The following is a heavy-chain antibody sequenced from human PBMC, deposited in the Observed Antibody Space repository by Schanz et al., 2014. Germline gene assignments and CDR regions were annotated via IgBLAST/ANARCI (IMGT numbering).Heavy chain of an antibody. J-gene: IGHJ4*02. CDR1: GFTFSSYG. Sequence: EVQLVESGGGLVQSGGSLRLSCAASGFTFSSYGMHWVRQAPGKGLEWVANINQDGSDKSYVDSVKGRFTISRDNAKNSLYLQMNSLRAEDTAVYYCARDKGGYYPFDYWGQGSLVTVSS. CDR2: INQDGSDK. D-gene: IGHD3-22*01. CDR3: ARDKGGYYPFDY. V-gene: IGHV3-7*01.